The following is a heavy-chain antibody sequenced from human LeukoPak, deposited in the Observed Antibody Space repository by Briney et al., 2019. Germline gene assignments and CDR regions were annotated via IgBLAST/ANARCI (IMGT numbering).Heavy chain of an antibody. CDR2: IKQDGSGK. V-gene: IGHV3-7*01. CDR1: GFTFSSYW. Sequence: PGGSLRLSCAASGFTFSSYWMSWVGQAPGKGLEWVANIKQDGSGKYYVDSVKGRSTISRDNAKNSLYLQMHSLRAEDTAVHYCARDSAKSGSHRGLWGYWGQGTLVTVSS. D-gene: IGHD1-26*01. J-gene: IGHJ4*02. CDR3: ARDSAKSGSHRGLWGY.